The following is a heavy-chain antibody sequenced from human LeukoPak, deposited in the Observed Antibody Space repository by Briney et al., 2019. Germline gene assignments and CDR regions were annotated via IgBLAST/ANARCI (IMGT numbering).Heavy chain of an antibody. V-gene: IGHV3-53*01. CDR1: GFTVSSNY. J-gene: IGHJ4*02. CDR2: IYSGGST. CDR3: ARVSRWGGDCNTFFDY. D-gene: IGHD2-21*02. Sequence: GGSLRLSCAASGFTVSSNYMTWVRQAPGKGLEWVSVIYSGGSTYYADSVKGRFTISRDNSKNTLYLQMNSLRAEDTAVYSCARVSRWGGDCNTFFDYWGQGTLVTVSS.